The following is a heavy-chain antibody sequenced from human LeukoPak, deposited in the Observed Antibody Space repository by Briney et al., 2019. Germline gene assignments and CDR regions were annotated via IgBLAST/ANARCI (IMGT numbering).Heavy chain of an antibody. J-gene: IGHJ4*02. V-gene: IGHV4-38-2*01. CDR3: ARRGRYGGYDFSFDY. D-gene: IGHD5-12*01. CDR1: GYSISSGYY. CDR2: IYHSGST. Sequence: SETLSLTCAVSGYSISSGYYWGWIRQPPGKGLEWIGSIYHSGSTYYNPSLKSRVTISVDTSKNQFSLKLSSVTAADTAVYYCARRGRYGGYDFSFDYWGQGTLVTVSS.